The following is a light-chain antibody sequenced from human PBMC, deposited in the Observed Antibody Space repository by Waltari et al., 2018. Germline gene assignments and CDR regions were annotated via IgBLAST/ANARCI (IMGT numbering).Light chain of an antibody. Sequence: QSVLTQPPSASETPGQRVIISCSGTSPNLGSTSLSWYQQPPGTAPKLLIYRNNHRPSGVPDRFSGSKSGTSASLAISGLRSEDEAVYYCAAWDDSHYVFGTGTKVTVL. CDR2: RNN. CDR3: AAWDDSHYV. V-gene: IGLV1-47*01. J-gene: IGLJ1*01. CDR1: SPNLGSTS.